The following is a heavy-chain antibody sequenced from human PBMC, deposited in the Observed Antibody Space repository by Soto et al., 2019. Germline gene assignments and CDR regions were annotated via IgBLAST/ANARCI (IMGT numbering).Heavy chain of an antibody. Sequence: PSETLSLTCTVSGGSISSGDYYWSWIRQPPGKGLEWIGYIYYSGSTYYNPSLKSRVTISVDTSKNQFSLKLSSVTAADTAVYYCARRLAIYGAFDIWGQGTMVTVSS. CDR3: ARRLAIYGAFDI. CDR1: GGSISSGDYY. J-gene: IGHJ3*02. D-gene: IGHD3-16*01. CDR2: IYYSGST. V-gene: IGHV4-30-4*01.